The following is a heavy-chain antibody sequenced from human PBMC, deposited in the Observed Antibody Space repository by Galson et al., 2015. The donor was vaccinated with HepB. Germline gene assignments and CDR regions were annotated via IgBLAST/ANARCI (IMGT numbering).Heavy chain of an antibody. J-gene: IGHJ4*02. CDR2: ISYDGSNK. CDR3: ARGEVLARGSSYFDY. V-gene: IGHV3-30-3*01. D-gene: IGHD1-26*01. CDR1: GFTFSSYA. Sequence: SLRLSCAASGFTFSSYAMYWVRQAPGKGLEWVAVISYDGSNKYYADSVKGRFTISRDNSKNTLYLQMNSLRAEDTAVYYCARGEVLARGSSYFDYWGQGTLVTVSS.